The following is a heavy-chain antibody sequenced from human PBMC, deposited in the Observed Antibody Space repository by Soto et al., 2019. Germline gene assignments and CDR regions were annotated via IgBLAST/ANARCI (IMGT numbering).Heavy chain of an antibody. V-gene: IGHV4-31*03. J-gene: IGHJ6*02. CDR1: GGSISSGGFY. CDR3: ASVIRLGYYGMDV. Sequence: QVQLQESGPGLVKPSQTLSLTCTVSGGSISSGGFYWSWNRQHPGKGLEWIGYIYYSGSTYYNPSLKSRVTISVDTSKNQFSLNLSSATAADTAVYYCASVIRLGYYGMDVWGQGTTVTVSS. CDR2: IYYSGST. D-gene: IGHD3-16*01.